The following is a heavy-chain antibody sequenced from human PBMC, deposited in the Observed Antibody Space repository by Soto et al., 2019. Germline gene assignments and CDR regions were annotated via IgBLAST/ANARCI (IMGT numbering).Heavy chain of an antibody. V-gene: IGHV3-23*01. Sequence: GGSLRLSCAASGFTFSSYAMSWVRQAPGKGLEWVSTISGSGDSTYYADSVKGRFTISRDNSKNTLYLQMNSLRAEDTAIYYCAKDECGTTSPVYYWGQGTLVTV. J-gene: IGHJ4*02. D-gene: IGHD1-26*01. CDR2: ISGSGDST. CDR1: GFTFSSYA. CDR3: AKDECGTTSPVYY.